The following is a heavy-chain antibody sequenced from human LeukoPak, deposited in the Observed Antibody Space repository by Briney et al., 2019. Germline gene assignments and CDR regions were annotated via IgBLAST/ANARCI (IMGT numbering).Heavy chain of an antibody. J-gene: IGHJ4*02. D-gene: IGHD5-18*01. CDR1: GGSISSYY. CDR3: ARADTAMVVHFDY. V-gene: IGHV4-59*01. CDR2: IYYSGST. Sequence: SETLSLTCTVSGGSISSYYWSWIRQPPGKGLEWVGYIYYSGSTNYNPSLKSRVTISVDTSKNQFSLKLSSVTAADTAVYYCARADTAMVVHFDYWGQGTLVTVSS.